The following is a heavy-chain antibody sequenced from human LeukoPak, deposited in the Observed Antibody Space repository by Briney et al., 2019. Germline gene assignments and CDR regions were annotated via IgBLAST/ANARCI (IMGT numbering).Heavy chain of an antibody. CDR2: ISGSGGST. CDR3: AKDRQGFGFGEQLDYYYMDV. V-gene: IGHV3-23*01. D-gene: IGHD3-10*01. J-gene: IGHJ6*03. Sequence: GGSLRLSCAASGFTFTGYAMSWVRQVPGKGLEWVSVISGSGGSTYYADSVKGRFTISKDNSKNTLYLQMNSLRAEDTAVYYCAKDRQGFGFGEQLDYYYMDVWGKGTTVTVYS. CDR1: GFTFTGYA.